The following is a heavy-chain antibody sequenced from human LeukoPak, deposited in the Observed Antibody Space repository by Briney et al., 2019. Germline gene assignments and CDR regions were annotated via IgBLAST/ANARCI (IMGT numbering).Heavy chain of an antibody. CDR2: ISGSGGST. V-gene: IGHV3-23*01. Sequence: PGGSLRLSCAASGFTFSSYAMSWVRQAPGKGLEWVSAISGSGGSTYYADSVKGRFTISRDNSKNTLYLQMNRLRVEDTAVYFCAKIRREYYFDYWGQGTLVTVSS. J-gene: IGHJ4*02. CDR3: AKIRREYYFDY. D-gene: IGHD3-10*01. CDR1: GFTFSSYA.